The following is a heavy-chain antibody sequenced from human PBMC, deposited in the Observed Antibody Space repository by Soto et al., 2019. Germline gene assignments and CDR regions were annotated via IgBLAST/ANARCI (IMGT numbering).Heavy chain of an antibody. J-gene: IGHJ4*02. D-gene: IGHD2-2*01. CDR3: ARVGGLGYCSSTSCYSPTLDY. CDR1: GGSFSGYY. CDR2: INHSGST. Sequence: QVQLQQWGAGLLKPSETLSLTCAVYGGSFSGYYWSWIRQPPGKGLEWIGEINHSGSTNYNPSLTSRVTISVDTSKNQFSLKLSSVTAADTAVYYCARVGGLGYCSSTSCYSPTLDYWGQGTLVTVSS. V-gene: IGHV4-34*01.